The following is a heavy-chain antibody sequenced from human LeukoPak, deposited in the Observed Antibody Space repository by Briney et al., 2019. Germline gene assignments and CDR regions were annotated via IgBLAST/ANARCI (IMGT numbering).Heavy chain of an antibody. J-gene: IGHJ6*03. Sequence: SVKVSCKASGDTFSSYGITWVRQAPGQGLEWMGGIIPIFGTSNYAQKLQGRVTITADKSTTTAYMELSSLRSEDTAVYYCARGYSYDYVWGSYRPYYMDVWGKGTTVTISS. CDR1: GDTFSSYG. D-gene: IGHD3-16*02. V-gene: IGHV1-69*06. CDR2: IIPIFGTS. CDR3: ARGYSYDYVWGSYRPYYMDV.